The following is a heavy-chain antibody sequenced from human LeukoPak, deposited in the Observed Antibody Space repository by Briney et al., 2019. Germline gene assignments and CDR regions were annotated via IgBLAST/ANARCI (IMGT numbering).Heavy chain of an antibody. CDR3: ARAARPTSDTSCSYWYYFDC. V-gene: IGHV3-53*01. J-gene: IGHJ4*02. Sequence: TGGSLRLSCAASGFTVSGHPMSWVRQAPGKGLEWVSVIYRGGNTYYADSVKGRFTISTDNSKNTLCLQMNSLRAEDTAVYYCARAARPTSDTSCSYWYYFDCWGQGILVTVSS. CDR1: GFTVSGHP. D-gene: IGHD3-22*01. CDR2: IYRGGNT.